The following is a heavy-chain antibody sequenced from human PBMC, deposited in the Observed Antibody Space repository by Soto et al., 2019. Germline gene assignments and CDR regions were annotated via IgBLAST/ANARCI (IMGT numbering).Heavy chain of an antibody. CDR1: GGSISSGDYY. J-gene: IGHJ5*02. Sequence: SETLSLTCTVPGGSISSGDYYWSWIRQPPGKGLEWIGYIYYSGSTYYNPSLKSRVTISVDTSKNQFSLKLSSVTAADTAVHYCARGFAYYYDSSGYSWGQGTLVTVSS. CDR3: ARGFAYYYDSSGYS. V-gene: IGHV4-30-4*01. D-gene: IGHD3-22*01. CDR2: IYYSGST.